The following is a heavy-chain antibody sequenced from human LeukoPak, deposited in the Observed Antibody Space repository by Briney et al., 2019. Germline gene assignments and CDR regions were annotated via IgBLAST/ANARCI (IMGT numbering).Heavy chain of an antibody. CDR2: IYYSGST. D-gene: IGHD3-3*01. CDR3: ASRSSIWSGYQDTLYYFDS. CDR1: GASISSYY. Sequence: PSETLSLTCTVSGASISSYYWSWIRQPPGKRLEWIGHIYYSGSTNYNPSLKSRVSVDTSKNQFSLKLSSVTAADTAVYYCASRSSIWSGYQDTLYYFDSWGQGSLVTVSS. V-gene: IGHV4-59*01. J-gene: IGHJ4*02.